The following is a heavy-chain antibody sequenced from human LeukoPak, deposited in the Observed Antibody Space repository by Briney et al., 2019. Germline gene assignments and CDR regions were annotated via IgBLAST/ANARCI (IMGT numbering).Heavy chain of an antibody. CDR2: NYYSGST. V-gene: IGHV4-31*03. D-gene: IGHD1-14*01. J-gene: IGHJ5*02. CDR3: SRVDNDNWFDP. Sequence: SETLSLTCTVSGGSISSGGYYWSWIRQHPGKGLEWIGYNYYSGSTYYNPSLKSRVTISVDTSKNQFSLKLSSVTAADTAVYYCSRVDNDNWFDPWGQGTLVTVSS. CDR1: GGSISSGGYY.